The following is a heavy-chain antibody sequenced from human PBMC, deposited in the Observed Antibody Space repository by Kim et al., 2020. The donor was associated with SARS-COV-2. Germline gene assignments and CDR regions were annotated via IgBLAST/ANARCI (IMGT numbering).Heavy chain of an antibody. CDR3: ARNTTDY. J-gene: IGHJ4*02. V-gene: IGHV4-34*01. CDR2: QSDST. D-gene: IGHD1-1*01. Sequence: QSDSTKYNPSLTSRVTISVDTSKNQFSLKLSSVTAADTAVYYCARNTTDYWGQGTLVTVSS.